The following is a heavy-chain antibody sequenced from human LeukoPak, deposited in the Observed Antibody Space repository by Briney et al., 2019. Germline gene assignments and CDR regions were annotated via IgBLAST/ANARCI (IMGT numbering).Heavy chain of an antibody. V-gene: IGHV4-61*02. D-gene: IGHD1-26*01. J-gene: IGHJ4*02. Sequence: SSETLSLTCTVSGGSISSSSYFWGWIRQPPGKGLEWIGRIYTSGSTNYNPSLKSRVTISVDTSKNQFSLKLSSVTAADTAVYYCAREFRSYSFDYWGQGTLVTVSS. CDR3: AREFRSYSFDY. CDR1: GGSISSSSYF. CDR2: IYTSGST.